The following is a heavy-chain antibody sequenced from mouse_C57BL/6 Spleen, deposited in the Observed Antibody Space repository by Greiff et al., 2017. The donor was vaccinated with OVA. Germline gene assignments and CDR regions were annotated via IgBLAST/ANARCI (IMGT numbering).Heavy chain of an antibody. V-gene: IGHV1-26*01. J-gene: IGHJ3*01. Sequence: EVQLQQSGPELVKPGASVKISCKASGYTFTDYYMNWVKQSHGKSLEWIGDINPNNGGTSYNQKFKGKATLTVDKSSSTAYMELRSLTSEDSAVYYCASGYYAWFAYWGQGTLVTVSA. D-gene: IGHD2-3*01. CDR1: GYTFTDYY. CDR2: INPNNGGT. CDR3: ASGYYAWFAY.